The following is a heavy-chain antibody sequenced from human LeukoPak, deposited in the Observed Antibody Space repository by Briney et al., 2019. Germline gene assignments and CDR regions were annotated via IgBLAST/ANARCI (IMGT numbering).Heavy chain of an antibody. CDR3: ARHDISPPHSFYI. CDR2: IYYSGTT. CDR1: GGSINYYY. J-gene: IGHJ3*02. Sequence: SETLSLTCTVSGGSINYYYWSWIRQPPGSRLEWIGFIYYSGTTNYNPSLRSRVTMSVDTSKNQFSLRLNSVTAADTAVYYCARHDISPPHSFYIWGQGTMVTVSS. V-gene: IGHV4-59*08.